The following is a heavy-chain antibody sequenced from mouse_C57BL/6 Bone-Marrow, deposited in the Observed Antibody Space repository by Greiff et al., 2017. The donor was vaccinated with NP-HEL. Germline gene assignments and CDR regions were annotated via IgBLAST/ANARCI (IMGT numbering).Heavy chain of an antibody. Sequence: VQLQQSGAELVRPGASVTLSCKASGYTFTDYEMPWVKQTPVHGLEWIGAIDPETGGTASNPQFKGKAILTADKSSSTAYMELRSLTSEYSAVYYCTRWSYSNSDYFDYWGQGTTLTVSS. CDR1: GYTFTDYE. J-gene: IGHJ2*01. V-gene: IGHV1-15*01. D-gene: IGHD2-5*01. CDR3: TRWSYSNSDYFDY. CDR2: IDPETGGT.